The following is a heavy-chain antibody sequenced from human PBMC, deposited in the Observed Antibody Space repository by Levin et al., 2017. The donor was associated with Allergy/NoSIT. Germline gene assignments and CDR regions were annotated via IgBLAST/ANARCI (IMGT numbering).Heavy chain of an antibody. CDR1: GFTFSSYE. D-gene: IGHD3-3*01. J-gene: IGHJ4*02. CDR3: ARQLGNFWSGYNYFDY. CDR2: ISSSGSTI. Sequence: QRGESLKISCAASGFTFSSYEMNWVRQAPGKGLEWVSYISSSGSTIYYADSVKGRFTISGDNAKNSLYLQMNSLRAEDTAVYYCARQLGNFWSGYNYFDYWGQGTLVTVSS. V-gene: IGHV3-48*03.